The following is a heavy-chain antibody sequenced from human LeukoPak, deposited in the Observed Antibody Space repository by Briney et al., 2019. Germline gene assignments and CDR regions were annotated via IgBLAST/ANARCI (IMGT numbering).Heavy chain of an antibody. CDR2: TSGDEDST. V-gene: IGHV3-23*01. Sequence: GGSLSLSCAASGLTFKNFAMSWARQAPGKGLEWLAVTSGDEDSTHYADSVRGHFVISTDNSKNTSLLHMNSLRAEDTAVYYCTIDLMTGFSSGWHFAYWGQGALVTVSS. D-gene: IGHD6-19*01. CDR1: GLTFKNFA. J-gene: IGHJ4*02. CDR3: TIDLMTGFSSGWHFAY.